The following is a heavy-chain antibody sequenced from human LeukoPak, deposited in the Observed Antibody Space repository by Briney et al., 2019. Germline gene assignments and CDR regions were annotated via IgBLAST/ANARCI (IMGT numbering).Heavy chain of an antibody. D-gene: IGHD2-21*01. J-gene: IGHJ4*02. Sequence: GGSLRLSCAASGFTVSSNYMSWVRQAPGKGLEWVSVIYSGGSTYYADSVKGRFTISRDNSKNTLYLQMNSLRAEDTAVYYRARERIAGLFDYWGQGTLVTVSS. CDR2: IYSGGST. CDR3: ARERIAGLFDY. CDR1: GFTVSSNY. V-gene: IGHV3-53*01.